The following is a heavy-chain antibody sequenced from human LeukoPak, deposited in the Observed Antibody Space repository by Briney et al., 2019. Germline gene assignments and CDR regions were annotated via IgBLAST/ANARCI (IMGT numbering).Heavy chain of an antibody. J-gene: IGHJ4*02. V-gene: IGHV4-59*01. Sequence: SETLSLTCTVSGGSISSYYRSWIRQPPGKGLEWIGYIYYSGSTNYNPSLKSRVTISVDTSKNQFSLKLSSVTAADTAVYYCARDLYGSGSYLGYWGQGTLVTVSS. D-gene: IGHD3-10*01. CDR3: ARDLYGSGSYLGY. CDR1: GGSISSYY. CDR2: IYYSGST.